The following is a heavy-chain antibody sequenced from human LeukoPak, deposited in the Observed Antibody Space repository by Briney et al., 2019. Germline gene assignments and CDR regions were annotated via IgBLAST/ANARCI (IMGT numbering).Heavy chain of an antibody. CDR1: GYTFTSYD. J-gene: IGHJ6*03. V-gene: IGHV1-8*03. Sequence: ASVKVSCKASGYTFTSYDINWVRQATGQGLEWMGWMNPNSGNTGYAQKFQGRVTITRNTSISTAYMELSSLRSEDTAVYYCARGGMVRFLEWPRLMDVWGKGTTVTVSS. CDR2: MNPNSGNT. CDR3: ARGGMVRFLEWPRLMDV. D-gene: IGHD3-3*01.